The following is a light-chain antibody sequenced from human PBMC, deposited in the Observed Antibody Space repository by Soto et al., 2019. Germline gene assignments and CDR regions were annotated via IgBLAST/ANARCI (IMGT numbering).Light chain of an antibody. CDR3: QQYKSYST. V-gene: IGKV1-13*02. CDR2: DAS. CDR1: QGISTY. J-gene: IGKJ1*01. Sequence: IHITHSPSSLSSSVLYRLTITCRASQGISTYLNWYQHRPGKAPRLLIYDASTLESGVPSRFSGSGSGTEFTLTINNLQPDDLATYICQQYKSYSTFGRGTKVDIK.